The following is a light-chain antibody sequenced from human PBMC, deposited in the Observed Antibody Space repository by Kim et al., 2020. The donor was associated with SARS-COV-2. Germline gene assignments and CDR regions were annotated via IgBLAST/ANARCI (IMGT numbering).Light chain of an antibody. Sequence: AVVGEVVITTCGARQSISSWLSCYQQKPGKAPKLLIYKASSLESVVPSRCSGSGSGTEFTLTISSLQPDDFATYYCQQYNSYPITFGQGTRLEIK. V-gene: IGKV1-5*03. CDR3: QQYNSYPIT. J-gene: IGKJ5*01. CDR2: KAS. CDR1: QSISSW.